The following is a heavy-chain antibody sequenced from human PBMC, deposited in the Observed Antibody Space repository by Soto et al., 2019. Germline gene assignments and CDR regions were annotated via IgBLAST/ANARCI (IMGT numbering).Heavy chain of an antibody. J-gene: IGHJ6*02. CDR1: GFTVSNNY. V-gene: IGHV3-53*04. CDR2: IYSVGST. Sequence: PGGSLRLSCAASGFTVSNNYISWVRQAPGKGLEWVSAIYSVGSTYYADSVKGRFTISRHNSENTLYLQMNSLRAEDTAVYYCASSSARYYYHGMDIWGQGTTVTVSS. D-gene: IGHD2-2*01. CDR3: ASSSARYYYHGMDI.